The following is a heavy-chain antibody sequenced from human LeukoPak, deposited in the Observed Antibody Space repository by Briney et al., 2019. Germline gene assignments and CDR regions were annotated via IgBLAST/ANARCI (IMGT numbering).Heavy chain of an antibody. CDR2: IYYSGST. V-gene: IGHV4-59*08. CDR1: GGSSSGYY. Sequence: SETLSLTCAVDGGSSSGYYWSWIRQPPGKGLEWIGYIYYSGSTNYNPSLKSRVTISVDTSKNQFSLKLSSVTAADTAVYYCARHDSSGHYYFDYWGQGTLVTVSS. D-gene: IGHD3-22*01. J-gene: IGHJ4*02. CDR3: ARHDSSGHYYFDY.